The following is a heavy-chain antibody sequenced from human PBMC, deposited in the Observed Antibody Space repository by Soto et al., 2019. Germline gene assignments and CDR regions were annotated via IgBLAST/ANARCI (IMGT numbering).Heavy chain of an antibody. D-gene: IGHD3-22*01. CDR3: ARGAKYYYDSSGPPGWFDP. J-gene: IGHJ5*02. CDR1: GVSISSGGYS. V-gene: IGHV4-30-2*01. CDR2: IYHSGST. Sequence: SETLSLTCAFSGVSISSGGYSWSWIRQPPGKGLEWIGYIYHSGSTYYNPSLKSRVTISVDRSKNQFSLKLSSVTAADTAVYYCARGAKYYYDSSGPPGWFDPWGQGTLVTVSS.